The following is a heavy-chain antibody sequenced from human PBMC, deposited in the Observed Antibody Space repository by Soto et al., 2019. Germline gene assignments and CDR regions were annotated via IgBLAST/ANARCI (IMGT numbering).Heavy chain of an antibody. J-gene: IGHJ3*01. D-gene: IGHD3-3*01. CDR1: GVTLSSYG. Sequence: QIQLVQSGGGGVQPGRSLRLSCAASGVTLSSYGLHWVRQARGKGLEWVAAISYDGRNKWYMDSLEGRFTVSRDNSGSTVFMKVDNLRPEDTAMYFCAKDRAALGVAAIAGGGGAFDAWGQGTMVTVSS. CDR3: AKDRAALGVAAIAGGGGAFDA. V-gene: IGHV3-30*05. CDR2: ISYDGRNK.